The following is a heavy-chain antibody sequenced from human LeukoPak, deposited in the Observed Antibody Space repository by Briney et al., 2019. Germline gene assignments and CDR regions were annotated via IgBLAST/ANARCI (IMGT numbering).Heavy chain of an antibody. CDR1: GFTFSSYG. V-gene: IGHV3-33*06. CDR3: AKGAVAGTVPRYFDY. CDR2: IWYDGSNK. D-gene: IGHD6-19*01. J-gene: IGHJ4*02. Sequence: GGSLRLSCAASGFTFSSYGMHWVRQAPGKGLEWVAVIWYDGSNKYYADSVKGRFTISRDNSKNTLYLQMNSLSAEDTAVYYCAKGAVAGTVPRYFDYWGQGTLVTVSS.